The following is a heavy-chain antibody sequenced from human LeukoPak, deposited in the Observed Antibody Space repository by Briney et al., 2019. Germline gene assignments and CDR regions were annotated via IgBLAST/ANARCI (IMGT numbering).Heavy chain of an antibody. D-gene: IGHD5-24*01. J-gene: IGHJ3*02. CDR2: IYYSGSI. CDR3: ARTDFNYPTAFDI. Sequence: SETLSLTCTVSGGSISSSGYYWGWIRQPPGKGLEWIGSIYYSGSIYYNPSLKSRVTISVDTSNNQFSLKVNSVTAADTAVYSCARTDFNYPTAFDIWGQGTMVTVSS. CDR1: GGSISSSGYY. V-gene: IGHV4-39*01.